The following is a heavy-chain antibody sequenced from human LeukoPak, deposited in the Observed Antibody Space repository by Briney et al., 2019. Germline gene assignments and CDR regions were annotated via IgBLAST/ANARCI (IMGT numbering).Heavy chain of an antibody. J-gene: IGHJ4*02. V-gene: IGHV4-39*07. Sequence: SETLSLTCTVSGGSISSSSYYWGWIRQPPGKGLEWIGEINHSGSTNYNPSLKSRVTISVDTSKNQFSLKLSSVTAADTAVYYCARRSFPDYWGQGTLVTVSS. CDR3: ARRSFPDY. CDR2: INHSGST. CDR1: GGSISSSSYY.